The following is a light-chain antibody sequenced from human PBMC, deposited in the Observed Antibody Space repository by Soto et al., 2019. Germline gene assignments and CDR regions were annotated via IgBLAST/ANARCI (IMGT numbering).Light chain of an antibody. CDR2: DTS. V-gene: IGLV7-46*01. CDR1: TGAVTSGHY. J-gene: IGLJ1*01. CDR3: LLSYSGARGV. Sequence: QAVVTQEPSLTVSPGGTVTLTCGSSTGAVTSGHYPYWFQQKPGQAPRTLIYDTSNKHSWTPARFSGSLLGGKAALPRSGAQPEDEAEYYCLLSYSGARGVFGTGTKVTVL.